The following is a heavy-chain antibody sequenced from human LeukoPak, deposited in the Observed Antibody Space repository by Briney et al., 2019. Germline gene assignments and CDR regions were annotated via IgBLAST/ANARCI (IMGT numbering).Heavy chain of an antibody. CDR2: ITSSRYI. CDR1: GFTFSTYS. V-gene: IGHV3-21*06. CDR3: ARDRGAATGTVSLDY. Sequence: GGSLRLSCAASGFTFSTYSMNWVRQAPGKGLEWVSDITSSRYIYYADSVKGRFTISRDNAKNALYLQMNSLRAEDTAVYYCARDRGAATGTVSLDYWGQGTLVTVSS. J-gene: IGHJ4*02. D-gene: IGHD1-1*01.